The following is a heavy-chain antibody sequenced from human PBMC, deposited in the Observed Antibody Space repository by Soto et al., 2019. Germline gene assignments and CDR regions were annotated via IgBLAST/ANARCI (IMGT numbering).Heavy chain of an antibody. J-gene: IGHJ4*02. CDR2: IGASTNP. Sequence: GGSLRLSCAASGFTFSSYLMTWVRQAPGKGLQWVSTIGASTNPYYPDSVKGRFTISRDNSKNTLYLQMNSLRAEDTAVYYCAKRAVVGAARYFDYWGLGTLVTVSS. CDR3: AKRAVVGAARYFDY. CDR1: GFTFSSYL. D-gene: IGHD2-15*01. V-gene: IGHV3-23*01.